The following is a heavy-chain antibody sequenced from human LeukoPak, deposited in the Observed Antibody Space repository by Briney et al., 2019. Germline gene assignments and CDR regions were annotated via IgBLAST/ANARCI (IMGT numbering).Heavy chain of an antibody. J-gene: IGHJ4*02. CDR1: GHTFTSNF. CDR3: AGETDAFDY. CDR2: LNPSDGDT. V-gene: IGHV1-46*03. Sequence: ASVKVSCKASGHTFTSNFVHWVPRAPGHGLEWMAVLNPSDGDTTYAQKFQGRITMTRDTSTGTVYMELSSLRSEDTAVYYCAGETDAFDYWGQGTLVTVSS.